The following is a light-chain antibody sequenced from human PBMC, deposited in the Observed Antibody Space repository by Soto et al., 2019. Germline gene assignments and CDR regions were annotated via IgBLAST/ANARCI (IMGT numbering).Light chain of an antibody. CDR3: QNYNSAPHT. Sequence: DIQMTQSPSSLSASVGDRVTITCRASQSISNYLAWYQQKPGKVPKLLIYAASTLQSGVPSWFSGSGSGTYFTLTISSLPPEDVATYYYQNYNSAPHTFGQGTKLEIK. J-gene: IGKJ2*01. V-gene: IGKV1-27*01. CDR1: QSISNY. CDR2: AAS.